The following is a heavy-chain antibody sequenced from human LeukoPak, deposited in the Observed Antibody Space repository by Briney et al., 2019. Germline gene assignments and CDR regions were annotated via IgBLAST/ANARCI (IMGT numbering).Heavy chain of an antibody. J-gene: IGHJ6*03. CDR2: INHSGST. Sequence: SETLSLTCAVYGGSFSGYYWSWIRQPPGKGLEWIGEINHSGSTNYNPSLKSRVTISVDTSKNQFSLNLRSVSAADTAVYYCTRDDFGIKTDWEDYYYMDVWGKGTTVTVSS. CDR1: GGSFSGYY. D-gene: IGHD3-3*01. CDR3: TRDDFGIKTDWEDYYYMDV. V-gene: IGHV4-34*01.